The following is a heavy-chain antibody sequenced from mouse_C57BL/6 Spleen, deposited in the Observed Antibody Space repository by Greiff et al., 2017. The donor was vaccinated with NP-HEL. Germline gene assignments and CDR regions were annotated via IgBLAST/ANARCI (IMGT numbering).Heavy chain of an antibody. CDR1: GYTFTDYY. V-gene: IGHV1-26*01. J-gene: IGHJ4*01. CDR2: INPNNGGT. Sequence: VQLQQSGPELVKPGASVKISCKASGYTFTDYYMNWVKQSHGKSLEWIGDINPNNGGTSYNQKFKGKATLTVDKSSSTAYMELRSLTSEDSAVYYCARWGYGSSYYAMDYWGQGTSVTVSS. CDR3: ARWGYGSSYYAMDY. D-gene: IGHD1-1*01.